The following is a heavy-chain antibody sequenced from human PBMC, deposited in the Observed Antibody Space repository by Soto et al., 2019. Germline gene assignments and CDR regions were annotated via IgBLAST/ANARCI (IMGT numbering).Heavy chain of an antibody. J-gene: IGHJ4*02. CDR1: GYKFPDYG. CDR2: ISAYNGDT. D-gene: IGHD1-26*01. Sequence: QARLTQSGPEVKKLGASVKVSCKASGYKFPDYGISWVRRAPGQGPEWLGWISAYNGDTEYANKFQGRITVTTDTSTTTVYLELRRLRPEDTAIYYCARVEDSGTYLIWGQGTLVTASS. V-gene: IGHV1-18*01. CDR3: ARVEDSGTYLI.